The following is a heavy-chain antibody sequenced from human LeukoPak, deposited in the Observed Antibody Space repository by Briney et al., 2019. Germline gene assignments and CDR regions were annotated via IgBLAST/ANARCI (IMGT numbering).Heavy chain of an antibody. V-gene: IGHV3-48*03. CDR3: ARAQTYGDSRLLLDY. J-gene: IGHJ4*02. CDR1: GFTFSSYE. D-gene: IGHD2-21*02. Sequence: GGSLRLSCAASGFTFSSYEMNWVRQAPGKGLEWVSYISSSGSTIYYADSVKGRFTISRDNAKNSQYLQMNSLRVEDTALYYCARAQTYGDSRLLLDYWGQGTLVTVSS. CDR2: ISSSGSTI.